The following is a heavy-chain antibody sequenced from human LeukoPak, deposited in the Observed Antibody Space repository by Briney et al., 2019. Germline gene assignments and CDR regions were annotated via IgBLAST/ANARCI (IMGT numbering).Heavy chain of an antibody. D-gene: IGHD6-13*01. CDR3: ARAPSWYPYNWFDP. CDR2: INHSGST. V-gene: IGHV4-34*01. CDR1: GGSFSGYY. J-gene: IGHJ5*02. Sequence: SETLSLTCAVYGGSFSGYYWSWIRQPPGKGLEWIGEINHSGSTNYNPSLKSRVTISVDTSKNQFSLKLSSVTVADTAVYYCARAPSWYPYNWFDPWGQGTLVTVSS.